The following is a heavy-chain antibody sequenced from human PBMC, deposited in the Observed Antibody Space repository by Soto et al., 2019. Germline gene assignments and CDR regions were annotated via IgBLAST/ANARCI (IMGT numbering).Heavy chain of an antibody. D-gene: IGHD2-21*01. V-gene: IGHV4-30-4*01. CDR3: ARGPRDILWWNPCGMDV. CDR2: IYYSGST. CDR1: GGSISSGDYY. J-gene: IGHJ6*02. Sequence: QVQLQESGPGLVKPSQTLSLTCTVSGGSISSGDYYWRWIRQPPGKGLERIGYIYYSGSTYYNPSLKSRVPISVDTSKKQFSLKLSSVTAADTAVYYCARGPRDILWWNPCGMDVWGQGTTVTVSS.